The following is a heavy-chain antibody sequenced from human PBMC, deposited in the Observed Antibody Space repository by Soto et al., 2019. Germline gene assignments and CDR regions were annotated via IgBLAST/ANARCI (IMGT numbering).Heavy chain of an antibody. Sequence: SEALSFNCSVSGGSISVSYWSWIRQSPGKGLEWLGYVYYTGSTNYSPSLRSRVSSSVDTSKNEFSLRLSSVTAADTAVYFCARSVAVPGAHIDYWGQGTQFTVSS. CDR1: GGSISVSY. CDR2: VYYTGST. CDR3: ARSVAVPGAHIDY. V-gene: IGHV4-59*01. D-gene: IGHD6-19*01. J-gene: IGHJ4*02.